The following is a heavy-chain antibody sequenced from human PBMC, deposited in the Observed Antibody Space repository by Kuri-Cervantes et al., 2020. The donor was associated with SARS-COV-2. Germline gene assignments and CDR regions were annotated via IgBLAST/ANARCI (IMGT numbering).Heavy chain of an antibody. D-gene: IGHD3-22*01. J-gene: IGHJ4*02. V-gene: IGHV2-70*04. Sequence: SGPTLVKPTQTLTLTCTFSGFSLSTSGMRVSWVRQPPGKALEWLARIDWDDDKFYSTSLKTRLTISKDTSKNQVVLTMTNMDLVDTATYYCARSSIDYDSSGYVYFDYWGQGTLVTVSS. CDR3: ARSSIDYDSSGYVYFDY. CDR2: IDWDDDK. CDR1: GFSLSTSGMR.